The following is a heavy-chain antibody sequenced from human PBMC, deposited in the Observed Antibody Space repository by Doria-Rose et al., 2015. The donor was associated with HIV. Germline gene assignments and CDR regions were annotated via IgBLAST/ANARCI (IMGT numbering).Heavy chain of an antibody. J-gene: IGHJ6*02. V-gene: IGHV4-34*01. CDR3: ARGLLRGGWNDVDYYYGMDV. D-gene: IGHD1-1*01. CDR2: INHSGST. CDR1: GGSFSGYY. Sequence: QVQLQESGAGLVKPSETLSLTCAVFGGSFSGYYWSWIRQPPGKGLEWLGEINHSGSTNYRTSLKSRVTISLGTSKNLFSLKLSSVTAADTAVYYCARGLLRGGWNDVDYYYGMDVWGQGTTVTVSS.